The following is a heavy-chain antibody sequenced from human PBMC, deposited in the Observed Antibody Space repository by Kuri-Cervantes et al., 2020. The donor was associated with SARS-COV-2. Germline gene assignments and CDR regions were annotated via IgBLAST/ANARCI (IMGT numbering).Heavy chain of an antibody. D-gene: IGHD6-19*01. CDR2: IKQDRSEK. CDR3: ARFLYSSGPRDY. J-gene: IGHJ4*02. V-gene: IGHV3-7*01. CDR1: GFTFSSYW. Sequence: GESLKISCAASGFTFSSYWMSWVRQSPGKGLEWVAKIKQDRSEKYYVDSVKGRFTISRDNAMNSLYLQMHSLTAEDTAVYYCARFLYSSGPRDYWGQGTLVTVSS.